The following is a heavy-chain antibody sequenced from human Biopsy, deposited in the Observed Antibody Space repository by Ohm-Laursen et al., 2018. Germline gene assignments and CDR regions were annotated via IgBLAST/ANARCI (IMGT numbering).Heavy chain of an antibody. CDR1: GFTFSDYY. D-gene: IGHD5-24*01. CDR2: ITSGGSTT. J-gene: IGHJ6*02. Sequence: SLRLSCSASGFTFSDYYMSWIRQAPGKGLEWVSYITSGGSTTDYADSVKGRFTISRDNAKSSLFLQMSSLSTEDTAVYYCVRDVEGFYSYATDVWGQGTTVTVSS. V-gene: IGHV3-11*01. CDR3: VRDVEGFYSYATDV.